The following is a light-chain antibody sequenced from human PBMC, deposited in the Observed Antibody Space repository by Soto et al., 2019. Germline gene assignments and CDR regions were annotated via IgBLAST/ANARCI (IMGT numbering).Light chain of an antibody. CDR3: TSYSSGSSLVI. CDR2: EVT. V-gene: IGLV2-14*01. Sequence: QSALTQPASVSGSPGQSITISCTGTSSDVGDYNYVSWYRQHPGNAPKLIIYEVTNRPSGISNRFSGSKSGNTASLTISGLQADDESYYYCTSYSSGSSLVIFCGGTKVTVL. CDR1: SSDVGDYNY. J-gene: IGLJ2*01.